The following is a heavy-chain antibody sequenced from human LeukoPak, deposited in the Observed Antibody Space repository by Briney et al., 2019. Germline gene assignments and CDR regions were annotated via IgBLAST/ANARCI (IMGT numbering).Heavy chain of an antibody. CDR2: IYYSGST. J-gene: IGHJ5*02. Sequence: SETLSLTCTVSGGSISSGGYYWSWIRQHPGKGLEWIGYIYYSGSTYYNPSLKSRVTISVDTSKNQFSLKLSSVTAADTAVYYCADYGSGSYRFDPWGQGTLVTVSS. D-gene: IGHD3-10*01. V-gene: IGHV4-31*03. CDR1: GGSISSGGYY. CDR3: ADYGSGSYRFDP.